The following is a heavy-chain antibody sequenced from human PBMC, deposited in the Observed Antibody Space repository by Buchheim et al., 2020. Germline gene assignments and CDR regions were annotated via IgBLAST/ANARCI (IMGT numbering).Heavy chain of an antibody. CDR2: KWYDGTKK. CDR1: GFTFSSYG. CDR3: ARSGFHSGSYYYGMDV. V-gene: IGHV3-33*01. J-gene: IGHJ6*02. Sequence: QVQLVESGGGVVQPGRSLRLSCAASGFTFSSYGMHWVRQAPGKGLEWVAVKWYDGTKKYYADSVKGRFTISRDNSKNTLYLQMNSLRAEDTAVYYCARSGFHSGSYYYGMDVWGQGTT. D-gene: IGHD5-12*01.